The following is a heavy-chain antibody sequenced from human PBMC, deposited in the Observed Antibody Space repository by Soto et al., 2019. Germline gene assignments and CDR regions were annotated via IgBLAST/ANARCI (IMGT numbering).Heavy chain of an antibody. D-gene: IGHD3-22*01. CDR2: IIPIFGTA. Sequence: GASVKVSCKASGGTFSSYAISWVRQAPGQGLEWMGGIIPIFGTANYAQKFQGRVTITADESTSTAYMELSSLRSEDTAVYYCARGSYDSSGYYSSVLQFDYWGQGTLVTVS. J-gene: IGHJ4*02. V-gene: IGHV1-69*13. CDR3: ARGSYDSSGYYSSVLQFDY. CDR1: GGTFSSYA.